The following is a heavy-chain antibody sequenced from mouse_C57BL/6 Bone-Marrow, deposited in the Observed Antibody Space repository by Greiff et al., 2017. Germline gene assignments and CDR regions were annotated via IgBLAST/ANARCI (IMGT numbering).Heavy chain of an antibody. Sequence: QVQLKQPGAELVKPGASVKLSCKASGYTFTSYWMHWVKQRPGQGLEWIGMIHPNSGSTNYNEKFKSKATLTVDKSSSTAYMQLSSLTSEDSAVYSCARSGTVWYFDVWGTGTTVTVSS. CDR1: GYTFTSYW. D-gene: IGHD3-1*01. V-gene: IGHV1-64*01. J-gene: IGHJ1*03. CDR2: IHPNSGST. CDR3: ARSGTVWYFDV.